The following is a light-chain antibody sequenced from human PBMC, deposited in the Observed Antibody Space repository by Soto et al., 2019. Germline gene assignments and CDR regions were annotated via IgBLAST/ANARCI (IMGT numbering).Light chain of an antibody. CDR1: TGAVTSGNY. J-gene: IGLJ3*02. CDR2: TTN. V-gene: IGLV7-43*01. CDR3: LLYYGGAQLV. Sequence: QAVVTQEPSLTVSRGGTVTLTCASSTGAVTSGNYPSWFQQKPGQTPRTLIYTTNSRHSWTPARFSGSLLGGKAALTLSGVQPEDEAEYYCLLYYGGAQLVFGGGTKLTVL.